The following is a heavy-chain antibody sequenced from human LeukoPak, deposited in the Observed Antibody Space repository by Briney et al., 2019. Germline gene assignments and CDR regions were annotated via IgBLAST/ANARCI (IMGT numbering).Heavy chain of an antibody. CDR1: GYTFTGYY. CDR2: INPNSGGT. Sequence: ASVKVSCKASGYTFTGYYMHWVRQAPGQGLEWMGWINPNSGGTNYAQKFQGRVTMTRDTSISTAYMELSSLRSEDTAVYYCARAQYYYDSSGYYWAYWGQGTLVTVSS. D-gene: IGHD3-22*01. J-gene: IGHJ4*02. V-gene: IGHV1-2*02. CDR3: ARAQYYYDSSGYYWAY.